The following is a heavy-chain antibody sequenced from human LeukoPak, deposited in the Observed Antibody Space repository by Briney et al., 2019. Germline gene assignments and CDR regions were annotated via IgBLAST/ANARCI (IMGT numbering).Heavy chain of an antibody. V-gene: IGHV3-23*01. CDR3: AKAHKSATTASHFDY. D-gene: IGHD4-11*01. J-gene: IGHJ4*02. CDR2: ISGSGGST. CDR1: GFTFSSYA. Sequence: GGSLRLSCAASGFTFSSYAMSWVRQAPGKGLEWVSAISGSGGSTYYADPVKGRFTISRDNSKNTLYLQMNSLRAEDTAVYYCAKAHKSATTASHFDYWGQGTLVTVSS.